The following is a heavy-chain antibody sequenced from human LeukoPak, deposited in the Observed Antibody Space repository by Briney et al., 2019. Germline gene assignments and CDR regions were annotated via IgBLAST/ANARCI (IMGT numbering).Heavy chain of an antibody. CDR1: GYTFTGFY. V-gene: IGHV1-2*02. Sequence: ASVKVSCKASGYTFTGFYMRWVRQAPGQGLEWMGWINPDSGGTNYAQKFQGRVTVTRDTSISTAYMELSRLTSDDTAVYYCARATIADSSTYYIDYWGLGTLVTVSS. J-gene: IGHJ4*02. D-gene: IGHD3-22*01. CDR3: ARATIADSSTYYIDY. CDR2: INPDSGGT.